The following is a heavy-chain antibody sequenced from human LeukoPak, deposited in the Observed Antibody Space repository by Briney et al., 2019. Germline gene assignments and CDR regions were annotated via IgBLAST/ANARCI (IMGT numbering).Heavy chain of an antibody. D-gene: IGHD6-13*01. CDR2: IYYSGST. CDR3: ARETYSSSWYGGYNWFDP. Sequence: SETLSLTCTVSGGSISSYYWSWIRQPPGKGLEWIGYIYYSGSTNYNPSLKSRVTITVDTSKNQFSLKLSSVTAADTAVYYCARETYSSSWYGGYNWFDPWGQGTLVTVSS. CDR1: GGSISSYY. V-gene: IGHV4-59*01. J-gene: IGHJ5*02.